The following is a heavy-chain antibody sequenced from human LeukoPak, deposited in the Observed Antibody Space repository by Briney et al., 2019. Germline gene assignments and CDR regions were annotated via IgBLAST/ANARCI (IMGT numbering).Heavy chain of an antibody. V-gene: IGHV3-23*01. CDR2: ISGSGGTT. CDR1: GFTFSDYA. D-gene: IGHD2-2*01. CDR3: AKDTTIIVVPAYGMDV. J-gene: IGHJ6*02. Sequence: GGSLRLSCAASGFTFSDYAVHWVRQTPGKGLERVSVISGSGGTTYYADSVKGRFTISRDNSKKTLYLQMNSLRAEDTAVYYCAKDTTIIVVPAYGMDVWGQGTTVTVSS.